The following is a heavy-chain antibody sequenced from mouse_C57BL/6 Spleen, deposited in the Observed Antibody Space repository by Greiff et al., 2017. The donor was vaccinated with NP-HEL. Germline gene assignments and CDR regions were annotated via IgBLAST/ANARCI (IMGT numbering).Heavy chain of an antibody. V-gene: IGHV1-82*01. CDR1: GYAFTSSW. CDR3: AKSRGRWYFDV. CDR2: IYPGDGDT. Sequence: QVQLQQSGPELVKPGASVKISCKASGYAFTSSWMNWVKQRPGKGLEWIGRIYPGDGDTNYNGKFKGKATLTADKSSSTAYMQLSSLTSEDSAVYFCAKSRGRWYFDVWGTGTTVTVSS. J-gene: IGHJ1*03. D-gene: IGHD3-3*01.